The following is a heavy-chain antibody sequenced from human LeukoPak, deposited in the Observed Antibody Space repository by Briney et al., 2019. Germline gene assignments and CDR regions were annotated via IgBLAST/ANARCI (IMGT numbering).Heavy chain of an antibody. CDR3: ARSATLVRNYYYYYMDV. D-gene: IGHD3-9*01. J-gene: IGHJ6*03. V-gene: IGHV4-39*07. CDR2: VFHSGST. Sequence: SETLSLTCTVSGDSISSSSYYWGWIRQPPGKGLEWIGSVFHSGSTYYNPSLKSRVTISVDTSKNQFSLNLSSVTAADTAVYYCARSATLVRNYYYYYMDVWGKGTTVTVSS. CDR1: GDSISSSSYY.